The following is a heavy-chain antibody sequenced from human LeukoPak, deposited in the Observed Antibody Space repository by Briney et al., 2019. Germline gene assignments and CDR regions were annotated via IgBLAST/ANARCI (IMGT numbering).Heavy chain of an antibody. CDR2: ISYDGSNK. CDR3: AKDAFPAGSYFDY. Sequence: PGGSLRLSCAASGFTFSSYGMHWVRQAPGKGLEWVAVISYDGSNKYYADSVKGRFTISRDNSKNTLYLQMNSLRAEDTAVYYCAKDAFPAGSYFDYWGQGTLVTVSS. V-gene: IGHV3-30*18. CDR1: GFTFSSYG. J-gene: IGHJ4*02. D-gene: IGHD3-10*01.